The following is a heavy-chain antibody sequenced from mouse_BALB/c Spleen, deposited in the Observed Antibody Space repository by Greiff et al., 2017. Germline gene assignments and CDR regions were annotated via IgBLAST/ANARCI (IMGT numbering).Heavy chain of an antibody. CDR3: ARKEEGYYYGSSYGYFDV. CDR2: INPSTGYT. CDR1: GYTFTSYW. J-gene: IGHJ1*01. V-gene: IGHV1-7*01. D-gene: IGHD1-1*01. Sequence: VQLHQSGAELAKPGASVKMSCKASGYTFTSYWMHWVKQRPGQGLEWIGYINPSTGYTEYNQKFKDKATLTADKSSSTAYMQLCSLTSEDSAVYYCARKEEGYYYGSSYGYFDVWGAGTTVTVSS.